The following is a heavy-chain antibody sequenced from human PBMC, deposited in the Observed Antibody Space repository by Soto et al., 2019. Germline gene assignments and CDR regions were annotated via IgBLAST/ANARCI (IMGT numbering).Heavy chain of an antibody. CDR3: EKESRTWDTAMSFDC. CDR2: IKQDGSEK. D-gene: IGHD5-18*01. CDR1: GFTFSSYW. Sequence: GVSLRLSCAASGFTFSSYWMSWVRQAPGKGLEWVANIKQDGSEKYYVDSVKGRFTISRDNAKNSLYLQMNSLRADDTAVYYCEKESRTWDTAMSFDCWGQGTLVTVSS. V-gene: IGHV3-7*05. J-gene: IGHJ4*02.